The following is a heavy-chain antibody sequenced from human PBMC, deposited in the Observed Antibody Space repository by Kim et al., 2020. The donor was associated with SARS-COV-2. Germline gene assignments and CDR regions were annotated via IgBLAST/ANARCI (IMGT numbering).Heavy chain of an antibody. CDR3: ARRGGYYGSGSTLSQYYYYGMDV. Sequence: GEYLKISCKGSGYSFTSYWIGWVRQMPGKGLEWMGIIYPGDSDTRYSPSFQGQVTISADKSISTAYLQWSSLKASDTAMYYCARRGGYYGSGSTLSQYYYYGMDVWGQGTTVTVSS. CDR2: IYPGDSDT. V-gene: IGHV5-51*01. D-gene: IGHD3-10*01. CDR1: GYSFTSYW. J-gene: IGHJ6*02.